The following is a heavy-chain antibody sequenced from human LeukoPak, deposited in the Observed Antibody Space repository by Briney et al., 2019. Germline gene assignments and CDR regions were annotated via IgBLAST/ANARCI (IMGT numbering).Heavy chain of an antibody. D-gene: IGHD2-2*02. J-gene: IGHJ6*03. V-gene: IGHV4-38-2*02. Sequence: PSETLSLTCTVSGYSISSGYYWGWIRQPPGKGLEWIGSIYHSGSTYYNPSLKSRVTISVDTSKNQFPLKLSSVTAADTAVYYCAGGYCSSTSCYTLADYYYYMDVWGKGTTVTVSS. CDR3: AGGYCSSTSCYTLADYYYYMDV. CDR2: IYHSGST. CDR1: GYSISSGYY.